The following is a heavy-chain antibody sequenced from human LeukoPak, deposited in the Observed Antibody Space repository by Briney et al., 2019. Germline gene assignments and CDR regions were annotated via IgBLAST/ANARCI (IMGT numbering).Heavy chain of an antibody. J-gene: IGHJ4*02. V-gene: IGHV3-21*01. CDR3: ARDPPYYDNSGYYYDY. CDR1: GFTFSSYN. D-gene: IGHD3-22*01. CDR2: ISSSSSYI. Sequence: GGSLRLSCAASGFTFSSYNMNWVRQAPGKGLEWVSSISSSSSYIYYADSVKGRFTISRDNAKNSLYLQMNSLRAEDTAVYYCARDPPYYDNSGYYYDYWGQGTLVTVSS.